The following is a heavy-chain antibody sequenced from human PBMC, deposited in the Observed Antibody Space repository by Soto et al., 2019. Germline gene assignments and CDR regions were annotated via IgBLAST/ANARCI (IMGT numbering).Heavy chain of an antibody. V-gene: IGHV3-30-3*01. CDR2: ISYDGSNK. CDR1: GFTFSSYA. Sequence: GGSLRLSCAASGFTFSSYAMHWVRQAPGKGLEWVAVISYDGSNKYYADSVKGRFTISRDNSKNTLYLQMNSPRAEDTAVYYCARDLSYYDSSGYYYSYFDYWGQGTLVTVSS. D-gene: IGHD3-22*01. J-gene: IGHJ4*02. CDR3: ARDLSYYDSSGYYYSYFDY.